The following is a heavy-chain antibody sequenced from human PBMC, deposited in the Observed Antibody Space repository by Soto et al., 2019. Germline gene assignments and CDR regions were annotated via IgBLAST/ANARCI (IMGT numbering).Heavy chain of an antibody. CDR2: IWYDGSNK. V-gene: IGHV3-33*01. Sequence: GGSLRLSCAASGFTFSSYGMHWVRQAPGKGLEWVAVIWYDGSNKYYADSVKGRFTISRDNSKNTLYLQMNSLRAEDTAVYYCARVSRSGYDFFTLDYWGQGTLVTVSS. J-gene: IGHJ4*02. D-gene: IGHD5-12*01. CDR1: GFTFSSYG. CDR3: ARVSRSGYDFFTLDY.